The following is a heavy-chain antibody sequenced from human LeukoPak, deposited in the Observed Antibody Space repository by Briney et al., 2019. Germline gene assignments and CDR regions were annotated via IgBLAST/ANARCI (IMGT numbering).Heavy chain of an antibody. J-gene: IGHJ6*03. Sequence: PSDTLSLTCTVSGDSIGTNYWSWIRQPAGKGLEGIGRIYSSWSTNYNPSLKSRITMSVDTSKNQFSLKLSSVTAEDTAVYYCARDGMGYFDFWSGYHSGKLDYFYYYIDVWGKGTTVTVSS. V-gene: IGHV4-4*07. D-gene: IGHD3-3*01. CDR3: ARDGMGYFDFWSGYHSGKLDYFYYYIDV. CDR1: GDSIGTNY. CDR2: IYSSWST.